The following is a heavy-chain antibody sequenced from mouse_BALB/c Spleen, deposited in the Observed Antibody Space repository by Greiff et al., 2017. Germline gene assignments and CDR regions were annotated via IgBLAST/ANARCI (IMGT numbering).Heavy chain of an antibody. J-gene: IGHJ4*01. CDR1: GYTFTSYW. V-gene: IGHV1-7*01. D-gene: IGHD1-1*01. CDR2: INPSTGYT. Sequence: QVQLKESGAELAKPGASVKMSCKASGYTFTSYWMHWVNQRPGQGLEWIGYINPSTGYTEYNQKFKDKATLTADKSSSTAYMILSSLTSEDSAVYYCARRNYGSSLYAMDYWGQGTSVTVSS. CDR3: ARRNYGSSLYAMDY.